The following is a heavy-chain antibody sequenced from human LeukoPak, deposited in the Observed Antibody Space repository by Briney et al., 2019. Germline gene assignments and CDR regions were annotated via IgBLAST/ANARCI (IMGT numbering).Heavy chain of an antibody. D-gene: IGHD2-15*01. Sequence: SETLSLTCAVYGGSFSGYYWSWIRQPPGKGLEWIGEINHSGSTNYNPSLKSRVTMTVDTSKNQFSLTVTSVTAADTAVYYCARGHDGVVGWFAPWGRGTLVTVSS. CDR1: GGSFSGYY. CDR2: INHSGST. J-gene: IGHJ5*02. V-gene: IGHV4-34*01. CDR3: ARGHDGVVGWFAP.